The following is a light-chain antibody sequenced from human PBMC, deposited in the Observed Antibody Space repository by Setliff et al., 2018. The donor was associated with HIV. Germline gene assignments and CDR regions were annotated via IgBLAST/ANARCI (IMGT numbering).Light chain of an antibody. V-gene: IGLV2-8*01. Sequence: QSALTQPPSASGSPGQSVTISCTGTSSDVGGYNYVSWYQQHPGKAPKLMIYEVSKRPSGVPDRFSGSKSGNTASLTISGLQAEDEADYYCSSYTSSSTLGGVFGTGTKVTVL. CDR2: EVS. CDR1: SSDVGGYNY. J-gene: IGLJ1*01. CDR3: SSYTSSSTLGGV.